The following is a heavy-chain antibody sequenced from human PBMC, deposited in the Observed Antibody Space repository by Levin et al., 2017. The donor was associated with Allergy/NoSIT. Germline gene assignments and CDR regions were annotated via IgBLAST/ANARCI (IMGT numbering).Heavy chain of an antibody. CDR3: AQVQGP. CDR1: GYTFTDYY. CDR2: INPKSGAT. V-gene: IGHV1-2*02. Sequence: GESLKISCRASGYTFTDYYIHWVRQAPGQGLEWMGCINPKSGATYSSQKFQGRVTLTRYTSLNTAYMELTRLRSDDTAFYYCAQVQGPWGQGTLVTVSS. J-gene: IGHJ5*02.